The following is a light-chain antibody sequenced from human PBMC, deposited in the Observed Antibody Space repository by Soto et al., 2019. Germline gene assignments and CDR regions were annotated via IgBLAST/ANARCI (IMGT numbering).Light chain of an antibody. Sequence: QSALTQPPSASGTPGQSVTIPCTGTSSDIGDYNYVSWYQQHPGKAPKLVIYEVSRRPSGVPDRFSGSKSGTSASLAITGLQAEDEADYYCQSHDNSLRGSVFGGGTKLTVL. V-gene: IGLV2-8*01. CDR2: EVS. CDR1: SSDIGDYNY. CDR3: QSHDNSLRGSV. J-gene: IGLJ2*01.